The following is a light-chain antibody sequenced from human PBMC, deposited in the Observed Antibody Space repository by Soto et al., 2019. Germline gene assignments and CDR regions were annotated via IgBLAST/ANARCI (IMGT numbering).Light chain of an antibody. J-gene: IGKJ1*01. CDR3: QQYGGSPRT. Sequence: EIVLMQAPGTLCLSPGEGATLSCRASHSVNSFLACDRQRGGAAPRLLIHGASNRATGIPDSYIGRGSGPDFTLTNRGLKPEDLAVYDCQQYGGSPRTLGQGTKVDIK. CDR1: HSVNSF. CDR2: GAS. V-gene: IGKV3-20*01.